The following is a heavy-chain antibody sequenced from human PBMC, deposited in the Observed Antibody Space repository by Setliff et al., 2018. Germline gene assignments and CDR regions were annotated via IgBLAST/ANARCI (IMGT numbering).Heavy chain of an antibody. J-gene: IGHJ3*02. Sequence: SGPTLVNPTETLTLTCTISGFSLSDGRVGVTWIRQPPGKALEWLALIYWDDDKRYSPSLKSRLTIVKDTSKNQVVLTMTNLDPVDTATYYCAHRPKMGSDGFYSAFDMWGQGTMVTVSS. CDR1: GFSLSDGRVG. CDR3: AHRPKMGSDGFYSAFDM. D-gene: IGHD2-15*01. V-gene: IGHV2-5*02. CDR2: IYWDDDK.